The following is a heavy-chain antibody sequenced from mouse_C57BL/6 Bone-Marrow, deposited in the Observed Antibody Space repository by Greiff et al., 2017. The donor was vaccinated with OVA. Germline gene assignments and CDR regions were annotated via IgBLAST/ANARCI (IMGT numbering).Heavy chain of an antibody. Sequence: LVGPGASVTLSCKASGYTFTDYEMHWVKQTPVHGLEWIGAIDPETGGTAYNQKFKGKAILTADKSSSTAYMELRSLTSEDSAVYYCTRGWGCLDYWGQGTTLTVSS. CDR1: GYTFTDYE. D-gene: IGHD2-3*01. CDR3: TRGWGCLDY. CDR2: IDPETGGT. J-gene: IGHJ2*01. V-gene: IGHV1-15*01.